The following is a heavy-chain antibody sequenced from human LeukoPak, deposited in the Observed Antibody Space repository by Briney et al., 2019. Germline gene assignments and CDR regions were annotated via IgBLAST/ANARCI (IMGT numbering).Heavy chain of an antibody. J-gene: IGHJ4*02. Sequence: PGGSLRLSCAASGFTFSSYSMNWVRQAPGKGLEWVSSISSSSSYVYYADSVKGRFTISRDNAKNSLYLQMNSLRAEDTAVYYCARGGYSSGWLVDYWGQGTLVTVSS. CDR1: GFTFSSYS. V-gene: IGHV3-21*01. CDR2: ISSSSSYV. D-gene: IGHD6-19*01. CDR3: ARGGYSSGWLVDY.